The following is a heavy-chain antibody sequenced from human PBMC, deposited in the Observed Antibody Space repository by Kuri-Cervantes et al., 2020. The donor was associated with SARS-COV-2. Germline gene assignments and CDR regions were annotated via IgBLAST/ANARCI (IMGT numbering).Heavy chain of an antibody. D-gene: IGHD3-3*01. Sequence: ASVKVSCKVSGYTFTGYYMHWVRQAPGQGLEWMGWINPNSGGINYAQKFQGRVTMARDTSITTAYMELIGLRSDDTAVYYCARGYYGLVYWGQGSLVTVSS. CDR3: ARGYYGLVY. CDR2: INPNSGGI. J-gene: IGHJ4*02. CDR1: GYTFTGYY. V-gene: IGHV1-2*02.